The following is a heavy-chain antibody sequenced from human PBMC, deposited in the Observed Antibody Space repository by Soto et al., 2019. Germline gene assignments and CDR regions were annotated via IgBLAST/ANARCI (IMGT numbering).Heavy chain of an antibody. CDR2: IIPTFGTP. Sequence: QVQLVQSGTVVQRRGSSVKVSCQASGGTFSSHGMAWVRQAPGQGLEWMGGIIPTFGTPTYAPKFQGRVTITADKSTKTAYMEMSSLRSEDTGVYYCASERSAQYFDFWGQGTLMTVSS. CDR3: ASERSAQYFDF. V-gene: IGHV1-69*06. D-gene: IGHD1-26*01. CDR1: GGTFSSHG. J-gene: IGHJ4*02.